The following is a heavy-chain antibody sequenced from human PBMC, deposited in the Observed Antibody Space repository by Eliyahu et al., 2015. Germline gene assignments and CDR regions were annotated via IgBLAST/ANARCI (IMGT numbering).Heavy chain of an antibody. D-gene: IGHD3-22*01. J-gene: IGHJ4*02. CDR3: ARLSTYSGYPTYLDY. CDR2: IFYGGTT. V-gene: IGHV4-39*01. Sequence: QLHLQESGPGLVKPSETLSLTCTVSGGSLYSTTYYWGWIRQPPGKGLEFIGNIFYGGTTYYNPSLKSRVTISVDTSKNQFSLKMNSVAAADTAVYYCARLSTYSGYPTYLDYWGQGTLVTVSS. CDR1: GGSLYSTTYY.